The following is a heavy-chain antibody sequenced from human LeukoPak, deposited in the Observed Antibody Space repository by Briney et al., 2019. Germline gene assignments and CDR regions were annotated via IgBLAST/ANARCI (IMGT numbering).Heavy chain of an antibody. D-gene: IGHD3-16*01. Sequence: SETLSLTCSVSGGSVTSGIYHWGWIRQPPGKGLEWIGSVYFGGGTHYNPSLQSRVTVSVDTSKNQFSLRLSSVTAADTALYYCARDHYYDGRGRFDPWGQGTMVTVSS. J-gene: IGHJ3*01. CDR3: ARDHYYDGRGRFDP. CDR1: GGSVTSGIYH. CDR2: VYFGGGT. V-gene: IGHV4-39*07.